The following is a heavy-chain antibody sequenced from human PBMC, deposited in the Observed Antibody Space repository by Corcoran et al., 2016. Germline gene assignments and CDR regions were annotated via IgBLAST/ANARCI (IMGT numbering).Heavy chain of an antibody. J-gene: IGHJ6*02. D-gene: IGHD4-17*01. CDR3: ARSLLRSNYYYCMDV. Sequence: EVQLVESGGGLVQPVGSLRLSCAASGFTFSSYDMPWVRQATGKGLEWVSAIGTAGDTYYPGSVKGRFTISRENAKNSLYLHMNSLRAGDPAVYYCARSLLRSNYYYCMDVWGQGTTVTVSS. CDR1: GFTFSSYD. V-gene: IGHV3-13*01. CDR2: IGTAGDT.